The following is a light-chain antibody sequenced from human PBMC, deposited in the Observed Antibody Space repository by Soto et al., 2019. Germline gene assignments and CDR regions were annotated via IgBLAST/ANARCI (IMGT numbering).Light chain of an antibody. V-gene: IGLV2-14*01. CDR1: SSDVGAYNY. Sequence: QSALTQPASVSGSPGQSITISCTGTSSDVGAYNYVSWYQQHPGKAPKLMIFEVSDRPSGVSNRFSGSKSGNTASLTISGLKAEDEADYYCSSYTSSNTLLFGGGTKVTVL. CDR2: EVS. J-gene: IGLJ2*01. CDR3: SSYTSSNTLL.